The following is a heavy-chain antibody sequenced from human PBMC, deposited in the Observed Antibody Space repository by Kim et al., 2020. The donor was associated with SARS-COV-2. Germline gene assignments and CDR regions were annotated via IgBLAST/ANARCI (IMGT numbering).Heavy chain of an antibody. D-gene: IGHD1-26*01. CDR1: GFTFSSYS. V-gene: IGHV3-21*01. CDR2: ISSSSSYI. CDR3: ARVMGALLGGQKVGASTYYYYGMDV. J-gene: IGHJ6*02. Sequence: GGSLRLSCAASGFTFSSYSMNWVRQAPGKGLEWVSSISSSSSYIYYADSVKGRFTISRDNAKNSLYLQMNSLRAEDTAVYYCARVMGALLGGQKVGASTYYYYGMDVWGQGTTVTVSS.